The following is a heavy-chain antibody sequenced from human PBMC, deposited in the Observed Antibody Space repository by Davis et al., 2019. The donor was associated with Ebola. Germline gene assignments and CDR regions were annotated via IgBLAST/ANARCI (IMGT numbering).Heavy chain of an antibody. CDR3: ARWGYCSGGSCYYFDY. V-gene: IGHV3-7*01. CDR1: GFTFSSYW. Sequence: GESLKISCAASGFTFSSYWMHWVRQAPGKGLEWVANIKQDGSEKYYVDSVKGRFTISRDNAKNSLYLQMNSLRAEDTAVYYCARWGYCSGGSCYYFDYWGQGTLVTVSS. D-gene: IGHD2-15*01. CDR2: IKQDGSEK. J-gene: IGHJ4*02.